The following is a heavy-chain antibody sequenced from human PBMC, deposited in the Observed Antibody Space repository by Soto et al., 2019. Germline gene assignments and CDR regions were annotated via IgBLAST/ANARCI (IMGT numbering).Heavy chain of an antibody. CDR3: ARACSSTSCYDVFDY. D-gene: IGHD2-2*01. V-gene: IGHV4-4*07. Sequence: SETLSLTCTVSGGSISSSYWSWIRQPAGKGLEWIGRIYASGSTNYNPSLKSRVTMSVDTSKNQFSLKLRSVTAADTAVYYCARACSSTSCYDVFDYWAREPWSPSPQ. CDR2: IYASGST. CDR1: GGSISSSY. J-gene: IGHJ4*02.